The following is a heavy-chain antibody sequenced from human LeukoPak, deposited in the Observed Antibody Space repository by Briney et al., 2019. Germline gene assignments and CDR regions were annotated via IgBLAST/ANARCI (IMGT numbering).Heavy chain of an antibody. CDR1: GFTFSSYA. CDR2: IGGSGGST. CDR3: AKDLIAGQQHDAFDI. J-gene: IGHJ3*02. Sequence: GGTLRLSCAASGFTFSSYAMSWVRQAPGKGLEWVSAIGGSGGSTYYADSVKGRFTISRDNSKNTLYLQMNSLRAEDTAVYYCAKDLIAGQQHDAFDIWGQGTMVTVSS. D-gene: IGHD6-13*01. V-gene: IGHV3-23*01.